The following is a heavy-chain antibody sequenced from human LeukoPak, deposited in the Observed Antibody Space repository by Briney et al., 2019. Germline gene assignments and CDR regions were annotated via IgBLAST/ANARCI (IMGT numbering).Heavy chain of an antibody. J-gene: IGHJ4*02. D-gene: IGHD3-16*01. CDR2: IYYSGST. CDR1: GGSISSYY. CDR3: ARVGDYALKD. V-gene: IGHV4-59*12. Sequence: PSETLSLTCTVSGGSISSYYWSWIRQPPGKGLEWIGYIYYSGSTNYNPSLKSRVTISVDTSKNQFSLKLSSVTAADTAVYYCARVGDYALKDWGQGTLVTVAS.